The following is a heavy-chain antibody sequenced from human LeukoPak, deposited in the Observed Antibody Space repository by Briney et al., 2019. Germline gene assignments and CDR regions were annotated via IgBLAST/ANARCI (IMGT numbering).Heavy chain of an antibody. CDR1: GGTFSSYA. D-gene: IGHD3-10*01. V-gene: IGHV1-69*01. J-gene: IGHJ4*02. CDR3: ASQYYYGSGSYILDY. Sequence: SVKVSCKASGGTFSSYAISWVRQAPGQGLEWMGGIIPIFGTANYARKFQGRVTITADESTSTAYMELSSLRSEDTAVYYCASQYYYGSGSYILDYWGQGTLVTVSS. CDR2: IIPIFGTA.